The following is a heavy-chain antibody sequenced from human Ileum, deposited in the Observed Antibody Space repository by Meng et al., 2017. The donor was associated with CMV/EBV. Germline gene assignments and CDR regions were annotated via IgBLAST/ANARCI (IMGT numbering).Heavy chain of an antibody. D-gene: IGHD2-2*01. Sequence: SGYTFTGYYMHWVRKAPGQGPEWMGWINPNSGATYYAQKFQGRVTMTRDTSISTAYMELSTLRSDDTAVYYCARGVCTSCYGAGFDSWGQGTLVTVSS. J-gene: IGHJ4*02. CDR2: INPNSGAT. CDR3: ARGVCTSCYGAGFDS. V-gene: IGHV1-2*02. CDR1: GYTFTGYY.